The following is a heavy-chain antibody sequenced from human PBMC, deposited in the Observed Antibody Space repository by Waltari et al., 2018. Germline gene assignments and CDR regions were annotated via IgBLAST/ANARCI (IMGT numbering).Heavy chain of an antibody. CDR2: IGTAGDT. CDR1: GFTFSSYA. CDR3: ARAGLADAFDI. V-gene: IGHV3-13*01. Sequence: EVQLVESGGGLVQPGGSLRLSCAASGFTFSSYAMHWVRQATGKGLEWVSAIGTAGDTYYPGSVKGRFTISRENAKNSLYLQMNSLRAGDTAVYYCARAGLADAFDIWGQGTLVTVSS. D-gene: IGHD3-16*01. J-gene: IGHJ3*02.